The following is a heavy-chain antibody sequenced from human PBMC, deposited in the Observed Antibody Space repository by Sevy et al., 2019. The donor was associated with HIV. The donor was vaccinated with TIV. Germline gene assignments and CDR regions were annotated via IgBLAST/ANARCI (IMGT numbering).Heavy chain of an antibody. CDR2: ISASGGST. Sequence: GGSLRLSCAASGFIYSSYAMSWVRQAPGKGLEWVSGISASGGSTYYADSVKGRFTISRVNSKNTLFLQMNSLRAEDTNAYYCAKDSAIPVAGDFDYWGQGTPVTVSS. CDR1: GFIYSSYA. D-gene: IGHD6-19*01. V-gene: IGHV3-23*01. CDR3: AKDSAIPVAGDFDY. J-gene: IGHJ4*02.